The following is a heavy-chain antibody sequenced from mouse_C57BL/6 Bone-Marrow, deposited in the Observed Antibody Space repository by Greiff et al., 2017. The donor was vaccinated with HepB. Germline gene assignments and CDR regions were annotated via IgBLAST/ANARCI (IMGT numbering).Heavy chain of an antibody. CDR3: ARGILYAMDY. CDR1: GFTFSDYY. J-gene: IGHJ4*01. CDR2: INYDGSST. V-gene: IGHV5-16*01. Sequence: VQLKQSEGGLVQPGSSMKLSCTASGFTFSDYYMAWVRQVPEKGLEWVANINYDGSSTYYLDSLKSRFIISRDNAKNILYLQMSSLKSEDTATYYCARGILYAMDYWGQGTSVTVSS.